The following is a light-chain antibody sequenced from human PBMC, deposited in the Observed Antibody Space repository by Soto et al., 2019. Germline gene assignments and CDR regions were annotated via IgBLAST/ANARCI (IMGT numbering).Light chain of an antibody. V-gene: IGKV3-20*01. CDR3: QQYGDSPLT. Sequence: EIVLTQSPGTLSLSPGGRATLSCRASQSVSSSYLAWYQQKPGQAPRLLIYGTSSRATGIPDRFSGSGSGTDFTLTINRLEPEDFAVYYCQQYGDSPLTFGGGTKVEIK. CDR1: QSVSSSY. CDR2: GTS. J-gene: IGKJ4*01.